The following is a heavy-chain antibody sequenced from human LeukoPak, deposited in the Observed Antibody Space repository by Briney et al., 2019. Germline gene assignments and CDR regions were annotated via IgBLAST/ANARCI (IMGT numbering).Heavy chain of an antibody. CDR3: ARTGTRYYYYYMDV. CDR1: VGSFSGYY. D-gene: IGHD1-7*01. V-gene: IGHV4-34*01. J-gene: IGHJ6*03. CDR2: INHSGST. Sequence: SETLSLTCAVYVGSFSGYYWSWIRQPPGKGLEWIGEINHSGSTNYNPSLKSRVTISVDTSKNQFSLKLSSVTAADTAVYYCARTGTRYYYYYMDVWGKGTTVTVSS.